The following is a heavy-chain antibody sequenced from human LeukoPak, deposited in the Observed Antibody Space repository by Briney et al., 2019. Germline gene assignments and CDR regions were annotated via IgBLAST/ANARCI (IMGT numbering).Heavy chain of an antibody. CDR1: GFTFSSYS. Sequence: GGPLRLSCAASGFTFSSYSMNWVRQAPGKGLEWVSSISSSSSYIYYADSVKGRFTISRDNAKNSLYLQMSSLRAEDTAVYYCASEMATKYYYYMDVWGKGTTVTVSS. J-gene: IGHJ6*03. CDR2: ISSSSSYI. CDR3: ASEMATKYYYYMDV. V-gene: IGHV3-21*01. D-gene: IGHD5-24*01.